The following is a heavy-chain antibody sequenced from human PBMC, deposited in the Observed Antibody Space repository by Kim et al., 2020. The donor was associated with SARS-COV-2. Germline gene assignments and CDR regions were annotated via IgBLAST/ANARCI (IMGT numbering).Heavy chain of an antibody. V-gene: IGHV1-69*13. CDR3: ARERDRTSSGWYDSFDY. J-gene: IGHJ4*02. D-gene: IGHD6-19*01. CDR1: GGTFSSYA. CDR2: IIPIFGTA. Sequence: SVKVSCKASGGTFSSYAISWVRQAPGQGLEWMGGIIPIFGTANYAQKFQGRVTITADESTSTAYMELSSLRSEDTAVYYCARERDRTSSGWYDSFDYWGQGTLVTVSS.